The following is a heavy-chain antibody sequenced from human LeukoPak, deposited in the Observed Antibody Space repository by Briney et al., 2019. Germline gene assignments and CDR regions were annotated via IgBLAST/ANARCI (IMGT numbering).Heavy chain of an antibody. V-gene: IGHV3-33*06. J-gene: IGHJ6*03. Sequence: GRSLRLSCAASGFTFSSYGMHWVRQAPGKGLEWVAVIWYDGSNKYYADSVKGRFTISRDNSKNTLYLQMNSLRAEDTAVYYCAKEATVSTYYYYYYMDVWGKGTTVTVSS. CDR3: AKEATVSTYYYYYYMDV. CDR1: GFTFSSYG. CDR2: IWYDGSNK. D-gene: IGHD4-17*01.